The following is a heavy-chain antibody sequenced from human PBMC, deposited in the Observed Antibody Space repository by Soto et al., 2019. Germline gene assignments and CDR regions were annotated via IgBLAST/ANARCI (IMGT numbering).Heavy chain of an antibody. V-gene: IGHV3-74*01. D-gene: IGHD1-1*01. CDR1: GFTFSKYW. CDR2: IKGDGSST. CDR3: TRASLERPNNLAY. J-gene: IGHJ4*02. Sequence: EVQLVASGGGLVQPGGSLRLSCAASGFTFSKYWMHWVRLTPGKGLVWVSRIKGDGSSTLYADSVKGRFTISRDNAKSTLFLQMNSLGAEDTAVYYCTRASLERPNNLAYWGQGTLVTVSS.